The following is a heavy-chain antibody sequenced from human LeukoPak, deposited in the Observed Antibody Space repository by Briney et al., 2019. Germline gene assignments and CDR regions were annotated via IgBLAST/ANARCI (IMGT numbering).Heavy chain of an antibody. CDR3: AKQRRMTTVTAQGY. CDR1: GFTFSSYA. Sequence: QPGGSLRLSCAASGFTFSSYAMSWVRQAPGKGLEWVSAISGSGGSTYYADSVKGRFTISRDNSKNTLYLQMNSLRAEDKAVYYCAKQRRMTTVTAQGYWGQGTLVTVSS. CDR2: ISGSGGST. V-gene: IGHV3-23*01. D-gene: IGHD4-17*01. J-gene: IGHJ4*02.